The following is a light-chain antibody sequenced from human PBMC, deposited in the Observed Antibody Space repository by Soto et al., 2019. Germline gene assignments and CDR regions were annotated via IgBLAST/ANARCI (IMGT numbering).Light chain of an antibody. J-gene: IGLJ2*01. V-gene: IGLV1-51*01. Sequence: QSVLTLPPSVSAAPGQKVTISCSGSSSNIGINDVSWYQQVPGRAPKLLIEANYKRPSGIPDRFSGSKSGTSATLGITGLQTGDEADYYCGTWDSSLSAVLFGGGTKLTVL. CDR1: SSNIGIND. CDR2: ANY. CDR3: GTWDSSLSAVL.